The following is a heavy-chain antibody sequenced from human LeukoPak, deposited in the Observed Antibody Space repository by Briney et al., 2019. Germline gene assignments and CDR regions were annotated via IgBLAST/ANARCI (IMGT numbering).Heavy chain of an antibody. CDR3: ARSHERITIFGVVRVDAPFDY. Sequence: SVKVSCKASGGTFSSYAISWVRQAPGQGLEWMGGIIPIFGTANYAQKFQGRVTITADKSTSTAYMELSSLRSEDTAVYYYARSHERITIFGVVRVDAPFDYWGQGTLVTVSS. V-gene: IGHV1-69*06. D-gene: IGHD3-3*01. CDR1: GGTFSSYA. CDR2: IIPIFGTA. J-gene: IGHJ4*02.